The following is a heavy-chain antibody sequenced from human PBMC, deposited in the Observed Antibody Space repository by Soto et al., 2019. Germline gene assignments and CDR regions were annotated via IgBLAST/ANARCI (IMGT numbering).Heavy chain of an antibody. V-gene: IGHV3-21*01. CDR2: ISSSSSYI. CDR1: GFTFSTYS. Sequence: EVQLVESGGGLVKPGGSLRLSCAASGFTFSTYSINWVRQATGKGLEWVSSISSSSSYIYYADSVKGRVTISRDNAKNSLYLQMNSLRAEDTAVYYCARPDRDWYFDLWGRGTLVTVSS. CDR3: ARPDRDWYFDL. J-gene: IGHJ2*01.